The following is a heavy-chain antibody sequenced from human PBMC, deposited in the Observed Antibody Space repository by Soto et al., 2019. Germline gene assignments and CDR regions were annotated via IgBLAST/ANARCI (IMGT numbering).Heavy chain of an antibody. V-gene: IGHV1-69*13. D-gene: IGHD3-10*01. CDR3: ARGPGVNHGMDV. J-gene: IGHJ6*02. CDR1: GGTFSSYA. Sequence: GASVKVSCKASGGTFSSYAISWVRQAPGQGLEWMGGIIPIFGTANYEQKFQGRVTITADESTRTAYMELSSLRSEDTAVYYCARGPGVNHGMDVWGQGTTVTVSS. CDR2: IIPIFGTA.